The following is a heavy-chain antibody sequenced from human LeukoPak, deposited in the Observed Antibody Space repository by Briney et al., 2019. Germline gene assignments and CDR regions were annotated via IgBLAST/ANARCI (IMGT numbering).Heavy chain of an antibody. CDR1: GGSISSSNW. CDR3: ARGAYSSGLNYFDY. Sequence: PSETLSLTCAVSGGSISSSNWWSWVRQPPGKGLEWIGEIYHSGSTNYNPSLKSRVTISVDKSKNQFSLKLSSVTAADTAVYYCARGAYSSGLNYFDYWGQGTLVTVSS. V-gene: IGHV4-4*02. CDR2: IYHSGST. D-gene: IGHD6-19*01. J-gene: IGHJ4*02.